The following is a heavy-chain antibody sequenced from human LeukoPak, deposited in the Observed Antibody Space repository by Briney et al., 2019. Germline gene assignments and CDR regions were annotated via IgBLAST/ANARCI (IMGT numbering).Heavy chain of an antibody. Sequence: PSETLSLTCTVSGGSISSYYWSWIRQPAGKGLEWIGRIYTSGSTNYNPSLKSRVTMSVDTSKNQFSLKLSSVTAADTAAYYCARDGLGATVTPYPYYYYYYMDVWGKGTTVTVSS. V-gene: IGHV4-4*07. J-gene: IGHJ6*03. CDR3: ARDGLGATVTPYPYYYYYYMDV. CDR2: IYTSGST. CDR1: GGSISSYY. D-gene: IGHD4-17*01.